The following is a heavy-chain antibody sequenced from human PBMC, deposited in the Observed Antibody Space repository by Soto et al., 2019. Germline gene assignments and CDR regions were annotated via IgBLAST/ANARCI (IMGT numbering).Heavy chain of an antibody. V-gene: IGHV4-61*01. D-gene: IGHD3-3*01. J-gene: IGHJ6*02. Sequence: SETLSLTCTVSGGSVSSGSYYWSWIRQPPGKGLEWIGYIYYSGSTNYNPSLKSRVTISVDTSKNQFSLKLSSVTAADTAVYYCAGDPSPYYDFWSGSQKYYYYYGMDVWGQGTTVTVSS. CDR3: AGDPSPYYDFWSGSQKYYYYYGMDV. CDR2: IYYSGST. CDR1: GGSVSSGSYY.